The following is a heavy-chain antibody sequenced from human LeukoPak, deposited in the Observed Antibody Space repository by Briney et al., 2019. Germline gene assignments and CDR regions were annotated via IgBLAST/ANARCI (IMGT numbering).Heavy chain of an antibody. J-gene: IGHJ3*02. Sequence: VASVKLSCNACGGTFSSYAISWVRQAPGQGLEWMGRIIPLLGIANYAQKFQGRVTITADKSTSTAYMELRSLRSEDTAVYYCARGRDKRGGFDIWGQGTMVTVSS. D-gene: IGHD2-15*01. V-gene: IGHV1-69*04. CDR2: IIPLLGIA. CDR3: ARGRDKRGGFDI. CDR1: GGTFSSYA.